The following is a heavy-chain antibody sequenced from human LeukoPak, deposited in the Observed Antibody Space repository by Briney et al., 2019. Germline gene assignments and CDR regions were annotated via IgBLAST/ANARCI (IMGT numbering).Heavy chain of an antibody. V-gene: IGHV4-34*01. CDR3: ARLFPPRYCSSTSCYFHYYMDV. D-gene: IGHD2-2*01. CDR1: GGSFSGYY. J-gene: IGHJ6*03. Sequence: PSETLSLTCAVYGGSFSGYYWSWIRQPPGKGLEWIGEINHSGSTNYNPSLKSRVTISVDTSKNQFSLKLSSVTAADTAVYYCARLFPPRYCSSTSCYFHYYMDVWAKGPRSPSP. CDR2: INHSGST.